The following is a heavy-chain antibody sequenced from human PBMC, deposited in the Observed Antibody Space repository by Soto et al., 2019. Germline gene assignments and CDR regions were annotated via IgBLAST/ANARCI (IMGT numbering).Heavy chain of an antibody. D-gene: IGHD2-15*01. Sequence: GGSLRLSSAASGFTFRTYSMNWVRQAPRKGLELVSSTSSSSSYIYYADSVKGRFTISRDNAKNSLYLQMNSLRAEDTAVYYCAREQADRYWYFQHWGQGTLVTVSS. CDR2: TSSSSSYI. V-gene: IGHV3-21*01. J-gene: IGHJ1*01. CDR1: GFTFRTYS. CDR3: AREQADRYWYFQH.